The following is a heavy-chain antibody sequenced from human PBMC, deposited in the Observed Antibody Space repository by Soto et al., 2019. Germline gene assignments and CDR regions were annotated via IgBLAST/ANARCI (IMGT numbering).Heavy chain of an antibody. D-gene: IGHD2-8*01. CDR2: ISAYNGNT. J-gene: IGHJ5*02. V-gene: IGHV1-18*01. CDR1: GYTFTSYG. CDR3: ARADVVLMVYASINWFDP. Sequence: ASVKVSCKASGYTFTSYGISWVRQAPGQGLEWMGWISAYNGNTNYAQKLQGRVTMTTDTSTSTAYMELRSLRSDDTAVYYCARADVVLMVYASINWFDPWGQGTLVTVSS.